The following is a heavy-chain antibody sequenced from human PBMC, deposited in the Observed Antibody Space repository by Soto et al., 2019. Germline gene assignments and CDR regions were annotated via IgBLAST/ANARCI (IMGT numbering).Heavy chain of an antibody. CDR1: GDSISSYY. Sequence: QVQLQESGPGLVKPSETLSLTCTVSGDSISSYYWSWIRQPPGKGLEWIGYINYSGSTNYNPSLNSRVTISVDTSKNQFSLKLSSVTAADTAVYYCAREAYYYDISGYRTNWFDPWGQGALVTVSS. J-gene: IGHJ5*02. CDR2: INYSGST. D-gene: IGHD3-22*01. CDR3: AREAYYYDISGYRTNWFDP. V-gene: IGHV4-59*01.